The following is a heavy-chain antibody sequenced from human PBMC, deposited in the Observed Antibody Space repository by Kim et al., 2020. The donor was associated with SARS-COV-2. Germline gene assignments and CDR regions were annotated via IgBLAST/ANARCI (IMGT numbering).Heavy chain of an antibody. Sequence: GGSLRLSCAASGFTFSSYSMNWVRQAPGKGLEWVSSISSSSSYIYYADSVKGRFTISRDNAKNSLYLQMNSLRAEDTAVYYCARDDCSSTSCQTFYYYYGMDVWGQGTTVTVSS. CDR2: ISSSSSYI. CDR3: ARDDCSSTSCQTFYYYYGMDV. J-gene: IGHJ6*02. CDR1: GFTFSSYS. V-gene: IGHV3-21*01. D-gene: IGHD2-2*01.